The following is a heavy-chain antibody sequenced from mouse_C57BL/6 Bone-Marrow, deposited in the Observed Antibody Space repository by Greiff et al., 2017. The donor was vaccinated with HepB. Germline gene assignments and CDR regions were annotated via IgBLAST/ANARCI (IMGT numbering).Heavy chain of an antibody. D-gene: IGHD1-1*01. CDR2: IDPSDSYT. CDR3: ARPHYGSSFWFAY. V-gene: IGHV1-69*01. Sequence: VKLQQPGAELVMPGASVKLSCKASGYTFTSYWMHWVKQRPGQGLEWIGEIDPSDSYTNYNQKFKGKSTLTVDKSSSTAYMQLSSLTSEDSAVYDCARPHYGSSFWFAYWGQGTLVTVSA. J-gene: IGHJ3*01. CDR1: GYTFTSYW.